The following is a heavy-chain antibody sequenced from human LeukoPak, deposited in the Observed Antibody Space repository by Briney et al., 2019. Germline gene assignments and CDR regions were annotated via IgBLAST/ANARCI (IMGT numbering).Heavy chain of an antibody. CDR2: IYSGGST. CDR3: ARESAGYSSGWYKADYFDY. CDR1: GFTVSSNY. D-gene: IGHD6-19*01. V-gene: IGHV3-53*01. Sequence: GGSPRLSCAASGFTVSSNYMSWVRQAPGKGLEWVSVIYSGGSTYYADSVKGRFTISRDNSKNTLYLQMNSLRAEDTAVYYCARESAGYSSGWYKADYFDYWGQGTLVTVSS. J-gene: IGHJ4*02.